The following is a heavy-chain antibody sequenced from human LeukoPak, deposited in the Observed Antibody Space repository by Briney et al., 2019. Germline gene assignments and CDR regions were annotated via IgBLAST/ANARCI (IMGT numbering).Heavy chain of an antibody. Sequence: ASVKVSCKASGYTFTSYAMNWVRQAPGQGLEWMGWINTNTGNPTYAQGFTGRFVFSLDTSVSTAYLQISSLKAEDTAVYYCARAGSSGWYLKSDNWFDPWGQGTLVTVSS. J-gene: IGHJ5*02. CDR3: ARAGSSGWYLKSDNWFDP. V-gene: IGHV7-4-1*02. CDR2: INTNTGNP. D-gene: IGHD6-19*01. CDR1: GYTFTSYA.